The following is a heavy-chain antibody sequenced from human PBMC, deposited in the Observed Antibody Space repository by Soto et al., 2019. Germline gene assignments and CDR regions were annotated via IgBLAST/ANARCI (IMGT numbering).Heavy chain of an antibody. CDR3: ARHFVAVVIKGWGY. CDR2: TYYNGNA. V-gene: IGHV4-39*01. J-gene: IGHJ4*02. D-gene: IGHD3-22*01. CDR1: GASIYRSNYY. Sequence: SETLSLTCTVSGASIYRSNYYWDWIRQPPGKGLEWIGTTYYNGNAYYNPSLKSRVTMSVDTSKNQFSLKLISVTAADTAVYYCARHFVAVVIKGWGYWGQGTLVTVSS.